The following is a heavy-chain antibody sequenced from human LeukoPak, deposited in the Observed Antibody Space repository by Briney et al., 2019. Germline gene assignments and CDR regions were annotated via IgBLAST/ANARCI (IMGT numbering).Heavy chain of an antibody. CDR3: ARGHLWFGDKYHDAFDI. D-gene: IGHD3-10*01. CDR2: INPNSGGT. CDR1: GYTFTGYY. J-gene: IGHJ3*02. Sequence: ASVKVSCKASGYTFTGYYMHWVRQAPGQGLEWMGWINPNSGGTNYAQKFQGRVTMTSDTSISTAYMELSRLRSDDTAVYYCARGHLWFGDKYHDAFDIWGQGTMVTVSS. V-gene: IGHV1-2*02.